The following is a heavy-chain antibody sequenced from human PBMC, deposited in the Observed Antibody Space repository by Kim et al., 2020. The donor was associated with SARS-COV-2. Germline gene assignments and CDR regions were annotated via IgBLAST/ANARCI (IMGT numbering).Heavy chain of an antibody. D-gene: IGHD2-2*01. CDR3: TTDRAVVVPAAIVEWVTIDNCFDP. V-gene: IGHV3-15*01. Sequence: GGSLRLSCAASGFTFSNAWMRWVRQAPGKGLEWVGRIKSKTDGGTTDYAAPGKGRFTISRNDSKNTLYLQMNSLKTEDTAVYYCTTDRAVVVPAAIVEWVTIDNCFDPWGQGTPVTVSS. CDR1: GFTFSNAW. J-gene: IGHJ5*02. CDR2: IKSKTDGGTT.